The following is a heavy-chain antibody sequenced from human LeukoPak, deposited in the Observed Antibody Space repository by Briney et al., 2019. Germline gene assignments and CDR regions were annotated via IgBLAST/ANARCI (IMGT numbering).Heavy chain of an antibody. CDR1: GGSFSGYY. CDR2: INHSGST. J-gene: IGHJ6*02. Sequence: SETLSLTCAVYGGSFSGYYWSWIRQPPGKGLEWIGEINHSGSTNYNPSLKSRVTISIDTSKNQFSLKLSSVTAADTAVYYCARGVVVASYYYYGMDVWGQGTTVTVSS. V-gene: IGHV4-34*01. D-gene: IGHD2-15*01. CDR3: ARGVVVASYYYYGMDV.